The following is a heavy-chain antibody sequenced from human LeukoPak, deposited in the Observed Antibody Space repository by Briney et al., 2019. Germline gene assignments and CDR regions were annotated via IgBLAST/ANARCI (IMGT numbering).Heavy chain of an antibody. V-gene: IGHV1-2*07. J-gene: IGHJ4*02. CDR1: GFTFTDSY. CDR3: AREGSAAGTLDY. CDR2: INPNSGDA. Sequence: GASVKVSCKASGFTFTDSYIHWVRQAPGQGLEWMGWINPNSGDANYAHRFQGTVTMTRDTSISTVYMELSSLRSDDTAVYYCAREGSAAGTLDYWGQGTLVTVSS. D-gene: IGHD3-10*01.